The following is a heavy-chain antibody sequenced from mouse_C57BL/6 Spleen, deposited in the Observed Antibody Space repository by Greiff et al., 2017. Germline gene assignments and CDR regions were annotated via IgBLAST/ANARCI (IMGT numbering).Heavy chain of an antibody. CDR2: ISSGSSTI. Sequence: EVNVVESGGGLVKPGGSLKLSCAASGFTFSDYGMHWVRQAPEKGLEWVAYISSGSSTIYYADTVKGRFTISRDNAKNTLFLQMTSLRSEDTAMYYCARPGYGYDAMDYWGQGTSVTVSS. J-gene: IGHJ4*01. CDR3: ARPGYGYDAMDY. V-gene: IGHV5-17*01. CDR1: GFTFSDYG. D-gene: IGHD2-10*02.